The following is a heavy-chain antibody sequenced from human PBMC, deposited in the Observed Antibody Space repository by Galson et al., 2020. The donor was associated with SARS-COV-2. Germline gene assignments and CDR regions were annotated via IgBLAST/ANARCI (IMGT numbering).Heavy chain of an antibody. Sequence: DSGPTLVKLTQTLTLTCTFSGVSLSTSGMCVSWIRQPPGKALEWLVRIDWDDEKYYSTSLKTRLSISKDTAKNQVVLTMTNMDPVDTATYYCEREAVTSLDYWGQGTLVTVSS. V-gene: IGHV2-70*11. J-gene: IGHJ4*02. CDR3: EREAVTSLDY. CDR2: IDWDDEK. D-gene: IGHD6-19*01. CDR1: GVSLSTSGMC.